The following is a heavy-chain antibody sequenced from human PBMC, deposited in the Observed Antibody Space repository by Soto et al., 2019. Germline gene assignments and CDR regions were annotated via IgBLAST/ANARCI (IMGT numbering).Heavy chain of an antibody. CDR2: MNPNSGNT. Sequence: EASVKVSCKASGYTFTSYDINWVRQATGQGLEWMGWMNPNSGNTGYAQKFQGRVTMTRNTSISTAYMELSSLRSEDTAVYYCARGGFEVRGVITDPPDQAPDYYYYMDVWGKGTTVTVSS. CDR3: ARGGFEVRGVITDPPDQAPDYYYYMDV. V-gene: IGHV1-8*01. D-gene: IGHD3-10*01. CDR1: GYTFTSYD. J-gene: IGHJ6*03.